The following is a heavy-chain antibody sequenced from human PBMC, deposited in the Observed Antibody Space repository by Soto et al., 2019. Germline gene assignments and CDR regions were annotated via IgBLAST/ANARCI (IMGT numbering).Heavy chain of an antibody. V-gene: IGHV4-34*01. Sequence: QVQLQQWGAGLLKPSETLSLTCAVYGGSFSGYYWSWIRQPPGKGLEWIGEINHSGSTNYNPSLKSRVTISVDTSKNQFSLKLSSVTAADTAVYYCARRPVVVVAATSYFDYWGQGTLVTDSS. CDR3: ARRPVVVVAATSYFDY. D-gene: IGHD2-15*01. CDR2: INHSGST. CDR1: GGSFSGYY. J-gene: IGHJ4*02.